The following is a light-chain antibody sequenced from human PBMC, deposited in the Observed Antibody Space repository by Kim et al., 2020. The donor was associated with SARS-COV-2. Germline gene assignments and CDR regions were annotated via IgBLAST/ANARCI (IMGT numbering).Light chain of an antibody. J-gene: IGKJ1*01. CDR2: SAT. Sequence: GCMGETVTMSCRARQIIRDSLAWGEQKPGSAPNLLVFSATRVASGVPSRFSASASETEYTLTISSLQPEEFAIYYCQQYSGTRATFGQGTKVDIK. CDR1: QIIRDS. V-gene: IGKV1-NL1*01. CDR3: QQYSGTRAT.